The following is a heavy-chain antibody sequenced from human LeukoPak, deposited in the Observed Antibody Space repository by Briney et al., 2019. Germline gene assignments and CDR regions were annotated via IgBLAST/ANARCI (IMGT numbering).Heavy chain of an antibody. CDR3: AKAFEEWLEPVDY. CDR1: GFTFSSYA. Sequence: GGSLRLSCAASGFTFSSYAMSWVRQAPGKGLEWVSGISWNSGSIGYADSVKGRFTISRDNAKNSLYLQMNSLRAEDTALYYCAKAFEEWLEPVDYWGQGTLVTVSS. D-gene: IGHD6-19*01. V-gene: IGHV3-9*01. CDR2: ISWNSGSI. J-gene: IGHJ4*02.